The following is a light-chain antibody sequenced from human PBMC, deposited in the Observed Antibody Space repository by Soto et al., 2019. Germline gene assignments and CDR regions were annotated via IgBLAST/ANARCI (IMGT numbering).Light chain of an antibody. Sequence: DIQMTQYPSTVSASVEDRVTITCRASQSISAWLAWYQQKPGKAPKLLVYKASTLETGVPSRFSGSGSGTEFTLTISSLQPDDFATYYCHQYHKFPYTFGQGTKLEIK. CDR3: HQYHKFPYT. CDR2: KAS. J-gene: IGKJ2*01. V-gene: IGKV1-5*03. CDR1: QSISAW.